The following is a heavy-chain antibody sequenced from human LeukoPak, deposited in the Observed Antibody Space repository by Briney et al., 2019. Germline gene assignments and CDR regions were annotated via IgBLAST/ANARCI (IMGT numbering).Heavy chain of an antibody. D-gene: IGHD2-21*01. CDR3: ARWHSHGRYFDY. CDR2: TSDSGNT. Sequence: SETLSLTCTVSGGSIRNYYWNWIRQLPGKGLEWIGYTSDSGNTDYKPSLKSRVTISVDTSKNQFSLKLTSATAADTAVYYCARWHSHGRYFDYWGQGALVTVSS. CDR1: GGSIRNYY. J-gene: IGHJ4*02. V-gene: IGHV4-59*01.